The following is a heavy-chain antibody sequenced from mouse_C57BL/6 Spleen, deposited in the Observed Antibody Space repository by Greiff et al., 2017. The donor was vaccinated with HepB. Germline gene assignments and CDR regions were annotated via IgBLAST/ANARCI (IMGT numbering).Heavy chain of an antibody. J-gene: IGHJ2*01. CDR2: INYDGSST. V-gene: IGHV5-16*01. CDR3: AREALTGTFDY. CDR1: GFTFSDYY. Sequence: EVMLVESEGGLVQPGSSMKLSCTASGFTFSDYYMAWVRQVPEKGLEWVANINYDGSSTYYLDSLKSRFIISRDNAKNILYLQMSSLKSEDTATYYCAREALTGTFDYWGQGTTLTVSS. D-gene: IGHD4-1*01.